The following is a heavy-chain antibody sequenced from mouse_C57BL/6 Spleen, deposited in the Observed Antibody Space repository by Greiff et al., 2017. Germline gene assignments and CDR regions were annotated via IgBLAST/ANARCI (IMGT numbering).Heavy chain of an antibody. CDR3: ARHRYSNSPFDY. CDR1: GFTFSSYG. D-gene: IGHD2-5*01. J-gene: IGHJ2*01. V-gene: IGHV5-6*01. Sequence: EVNVVESGGDLVKPGGSLKLSCAASGFTFSSYGMSWVRQTPDKRLEWVATISSGGSYTYYPDSVKGRFPISRDNAKNTLYLQMSSLKSEDTAMYYCARHRYSNSPFDYWGQGTTLTVAS. CDR2: ISSGGSYT.